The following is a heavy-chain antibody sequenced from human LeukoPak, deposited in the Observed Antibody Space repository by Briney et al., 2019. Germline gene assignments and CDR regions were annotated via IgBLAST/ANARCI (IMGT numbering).Heavy chain of an antibody. CDR2: INPSGGST. Sequence: ASVKVSCKASGYTFTGSVISWLRQAPGQGLEWMGIINPSGGSTSYAQKFQGRVTMTRDTSTSTVYMELSSLRSEDTAVYYCARDLGTAMATGSSYWGQGTLVTVSS. J-gene: IGHJ4*02. V-gene: IGHV1-46*01. CDR1: GYTFTGSV. CDR3: ARDLGTAMATGSSY. D-gene: IGHD5-18*01.